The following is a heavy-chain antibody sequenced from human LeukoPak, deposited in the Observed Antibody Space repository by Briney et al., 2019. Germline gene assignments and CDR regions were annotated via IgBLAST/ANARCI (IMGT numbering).Heavy chain of an antibody. Sequence: SGTLSLTCAVSGGSISSSNWWSWVRQPPGKGLEWIGGIYHSGSTNYNPSLKSRVTISVDKSKNQFTLKLSSVAAADTAIYYCAREYYDILTGYNAFDIWGQGTMVIVSS. J-gene: IGHJ3*02. CDR1: GGSISSSNW. V-gene: IGHV4-4*02. CDR2: IYHSGST. D-gene: IGHD3-9*01. CDR3: AREYYDILTGYNAFDI.